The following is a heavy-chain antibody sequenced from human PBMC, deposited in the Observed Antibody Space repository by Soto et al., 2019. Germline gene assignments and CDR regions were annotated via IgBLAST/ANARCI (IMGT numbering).Heavy chain of an antibody. CDR2: IISKTDGGTT. D-gene: IGHD2-2*01. CDR1: GFAFSNAW. CDR3: AAGTGRTDFDY. V-gene: IGHV3-15*01. Sequence: EVQLVESGGGLVKPGGSLRLSCAASGFAFSNAWMSWVRQAPGKGLEWVGRIISKTDGGTTDYTAPVKDRFFMSRDDSQNTLFLQMNILETVDTAVYYCAAGTGRTDFDYWGQGTLVTVSS. J-gene: IGHJ4*02.